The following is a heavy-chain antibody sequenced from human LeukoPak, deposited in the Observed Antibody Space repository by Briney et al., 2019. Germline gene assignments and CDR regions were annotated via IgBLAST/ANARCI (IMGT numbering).Heavy chain of an antibody. CDR1: GFSFSNYA. D-gene: IGHD6-25*01. V-gene: IGHV3-23*01. CDR3: AKAQEPRIAAPYYFDY. Sequence: GGSLRLSCVPSGFSFSNYAMSWVRQAPGKGLEWVSTMSGSGASTYYADSVKGRFTISRDNSKNTLYLQMNSLRAEDTAVYFCAKAQEPRIAAPYYFDYWGQGTLVAVSS. J-gene: IGHJ4*02. CDR2: MSGSGAST.